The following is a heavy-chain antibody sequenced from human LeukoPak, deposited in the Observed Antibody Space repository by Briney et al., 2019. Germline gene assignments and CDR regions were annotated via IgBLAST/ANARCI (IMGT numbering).Heavy chain of an antibody. V-gene: IGHV4-39*01. D-gene: IGHD4-17*01. CDR2: IYYSGST. CDR3: ARHYGDTYPSLVYYFDY. Sequence: SETLSLTCTVSGGSISSSSYYWGWIRQPPGKGLEWIGSIYYSGSTYYNPSLKGRVTISVDTSKNQFSLKLSSVTAADTAVYYCARHYGDTYPSLVYYFDYWGQGTLVTVSS. CDR1: GGSISSSSYY. J-gene: IGHJ4*02.